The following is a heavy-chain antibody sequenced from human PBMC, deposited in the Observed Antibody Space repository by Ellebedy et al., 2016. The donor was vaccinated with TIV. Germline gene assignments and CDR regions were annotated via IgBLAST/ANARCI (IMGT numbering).Heavy chain of an antibody. J-gene: IGHJ4*02. CDR2: INSDGSST. CDR3: AKSMVRGVMSRLDY. D-gene: IGHD3-10*01. V-gene: IGHV3-74*01. Sequence: GESLKISXAASGFTFSSYWMHWVRQAPGKGLVWVSRINSDGSSTSYADSVKGRFTISRDNAKNSLYLQMNSLRAEDTALYYCAKSMVRGVMSRLDYWGQGTLVTVSS. CDR1: GFTFSSYW.